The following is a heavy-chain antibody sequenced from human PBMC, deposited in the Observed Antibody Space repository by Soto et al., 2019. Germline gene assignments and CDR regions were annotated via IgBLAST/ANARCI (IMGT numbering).Heavy chain of an antibody. D-gene: IGHD1-26*01. CDR1: GFSFNDYW. Sequence: EVQLVESGGGLVQPGGSLRLSCAASGFSFNDYWMHWVRQAPGQGLLWVARIHMDGRTTTYADSVKGRFTISRDNANNMMYLQMNSLSVEDTAVYYCVRGGLSGGFSNSGSWGQGALVTVSS. J-gene: IGHJ5*02. V-gene: IGHV3-74*01. CDR2: IHMDGRTT. CDR3: VRGGLSGGFSNSGS.